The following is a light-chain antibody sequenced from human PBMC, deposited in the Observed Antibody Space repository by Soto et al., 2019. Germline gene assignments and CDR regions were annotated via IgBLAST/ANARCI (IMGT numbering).Light chain of an antibody. CDR2: GAS. CDR1: QSVSSSY. J-gene: IGKJ1*01. CDR3: QQYGSSPLT. Sequence: EIVLTQSPGTLSLSPGERATLSCRASQSVSSSYLAWYQQKPGQAPRLLIYGASSRPTGIPDRFSGSASGTDFTLTISRLEPEDFALYYCQQYGSSPLTFGQGAKVEIK. V-gene: IGKV3-20*01.